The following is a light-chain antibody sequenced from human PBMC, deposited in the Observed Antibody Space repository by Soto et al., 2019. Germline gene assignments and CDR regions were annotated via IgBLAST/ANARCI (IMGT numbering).Light chain of an antibody. V-gene: IGLV1-40*01. CDR3: QSYDSSLSGWV. Sequence: QSVLTQPPSVSGSPGQRVTISCTGSSSNIGACYDVHWYQQLPGTAPKLLIYGNSNRPSGVPDRFSGSKSGTSASLAITGLQAEDEADYYCQSYDSSLSGWVFGGGTKLTVL. CDR2: GNS. CDR1: SSNIGACYD. J-gene: IGLJ3*02.